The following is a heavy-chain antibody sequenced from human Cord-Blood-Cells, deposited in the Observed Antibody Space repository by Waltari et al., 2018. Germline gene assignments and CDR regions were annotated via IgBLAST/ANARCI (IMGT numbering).Heavy chain of an antibody. Sequence: QLQLQESGPGLVKPSETLSLTCTVSGGSISSSSSYWGWIRQPPGKGLEWIGSIYYSGSTYYNPSLKSRVTISVDTSKNQFSLKLSSVTAADTAVYYCARHTRGGSPNWFDPWGQGTLVTVSS. D-gene: IGHD2-2*01. V-gene: IGHV4-39*01. CDR3: ARHTRGGSPNWFDP. J-gene: IGHJ5*02. CDR2: IYYSGST. CDR1: GGSISSSSSY.